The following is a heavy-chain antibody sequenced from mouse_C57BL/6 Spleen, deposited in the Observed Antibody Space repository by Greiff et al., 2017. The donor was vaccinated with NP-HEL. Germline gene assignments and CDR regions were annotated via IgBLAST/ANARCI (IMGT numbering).Heavy chain of an antibody. D-gene: IGHD2-2*01. CDR3: AAYGYDDEGAYAMDY. J-gene: IGHJ4*01. Sequence: EVQGVESGGGLVKPGGSLKLSCAASGFTFSDYGMHWVRQAPEKGLEWVAYISSGSSTIYYADTVKGRFTISRDNAKNTLFLQMTSLRSEDTAMYYCAAYGYDDEGAYAMDYWGQGTSVTVSS. CDR1: GFTFSDYG. CDR2: ISSGSSTI. V-gene: IGHV5-17*01.